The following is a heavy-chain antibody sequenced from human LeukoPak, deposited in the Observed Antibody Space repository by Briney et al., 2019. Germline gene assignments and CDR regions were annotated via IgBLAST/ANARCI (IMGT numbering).Heavy chain of an antibody. CDR2: IYYSGST. CDR3: ASNTVDTANFDY. D-gene: IGHD5-18*01. CDR1: GGSISSYY. V-gene: IGHV4-59*01. J-gene: IGHJ4*02. Sequence: PSETLSLTCTVSGGSISSYYWSWIRQPPGKGLEWIGYIYYSGSTNYNPPLKSRVTISVDTSKNQFSLKLSSVTAADTAVYYCASNTVDTANFDYWGQGTLVTVSS.